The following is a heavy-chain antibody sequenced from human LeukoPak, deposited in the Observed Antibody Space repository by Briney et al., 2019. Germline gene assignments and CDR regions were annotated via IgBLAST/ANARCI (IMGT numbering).Heavy chain of an antibody. CDR3: ARAPFMVSGMDV. Sequence: ASVKVSCKASGYTFTSYGISWVRQAPGRGLEWMGWISAYNGNTNYAQKLQGRVTMTTDTSASTAYMELRSLRSDDTAVYYCARAPFMVSGMDVWGKGTTVTVSS. V-gene: IGHV1-18*04. CDR2: ISAYNGNT. J-gene: IGHJ6*04. CDR1: GYTFTSYG. D-gene: IGHD4/OR15-4a*01.